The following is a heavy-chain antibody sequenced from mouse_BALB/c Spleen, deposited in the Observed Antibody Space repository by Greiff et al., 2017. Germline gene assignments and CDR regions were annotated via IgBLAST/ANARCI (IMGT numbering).Heavy chain of an antibody. J-gene: IGHJ1*01. CDR2: ISSGGST. D-gene: IGHD2-4*01. CDR1: GFTFSSYA. V-gene: IGHV5-6-5*01. Sequence: EVQLVESGGGLVKPGGSLKLSCAASGFTFSSYAMSWVRQTPEKRLEWVASISSGGSTYYPDSVKGRFTISRDNARNILYLQMSSLRSEDTAMYYCASMITWYFDVWGAGTTVTVSS. CDR3: ASMITWYFDV.